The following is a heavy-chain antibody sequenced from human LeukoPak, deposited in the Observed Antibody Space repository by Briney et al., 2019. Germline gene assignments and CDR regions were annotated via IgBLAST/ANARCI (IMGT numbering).Heavy chain of an antibody. CDR1: GFTFSSYA. J-gene: IGHJ4*02. V-gene: IGHV3-23*01. D-gene: IGHD2-2*01. Sequence: GGSLRLSCAASGFTFSSYAMSWVRQAPGKGLEWVSAISGSGGSTYYADSVKGRFTISRDNSKNTLYLQMNSLRAEDTAVYYCAKARGHCSSTSCYDYYFDYWGQGTLVTVSS. CDR3: AKARGHCSSTSCYDYYFDY. CDR2: ISGSGGST.